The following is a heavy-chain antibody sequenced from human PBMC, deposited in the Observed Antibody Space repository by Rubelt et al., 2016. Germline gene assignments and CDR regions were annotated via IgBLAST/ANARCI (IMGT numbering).Heavy chain of an antibody. CDR2: IRYDGSNN. CDR1: GFTFSNFG. CDR3: ARSEWLLQPLYPYYFDY. J-gene: IGHJ4*02. D-gene: IGHD3-22*01. Sequence: QVQLVESGGGVVQPGGSLRLSCAASGFTFSNFGMHWVRQAPGKGLEWVAYIRYDGSNNYYADSVKGRFTISRDEFKNTLYLQMNSRRAEDTAVYYCARSEWLLQPLYPYYFDYWGQGTLVTVSS. V-gene: IGHV3-30*02.